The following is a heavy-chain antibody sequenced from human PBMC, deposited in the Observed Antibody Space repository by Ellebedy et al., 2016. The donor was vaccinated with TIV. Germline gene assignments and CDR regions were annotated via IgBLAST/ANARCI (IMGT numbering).Heavy chain of an antibody. CDR1: GFTFSSYA. CDR2: ISGSGGST. Sequence: GGSLRLSXAASGFTFSSYAMSWVRQAPGKGLEWVSAISGSGGSTYYADSVKGRFTISRDNSKNTLYLQMNTLRAEDTAVYYCANKLGDDWLIDYWGQGTLVTVSS. J-gene: IGHJ4*02. D-gene: IGHD3-9*01. CDR3: ANKLGDDWLIDY. V-gene: IGHV3-23*01.